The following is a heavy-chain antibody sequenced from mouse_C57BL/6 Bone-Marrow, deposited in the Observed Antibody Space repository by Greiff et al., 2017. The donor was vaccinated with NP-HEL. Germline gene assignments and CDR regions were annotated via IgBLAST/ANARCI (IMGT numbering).Heavy chain of an antibody. Sequence: QVQLQQSGAELARPGASVKLSCKASGYTFTSSGISWVKQRTGQCLEWIGELYPRSGTTYSNEKFTGKSTLTADKSSSTAYMELRSRTSEDSAVYCCARRGTTVVDYWGQGTTLTVSS. D-gene: IGHD1-1*01. CDR1: GYTFTSSG. CDR3: ARRGTTVVDY. V-gene: IGHV1-81*01. J-gene: IGHJ2*01. CDR2: LYPRSGTT.